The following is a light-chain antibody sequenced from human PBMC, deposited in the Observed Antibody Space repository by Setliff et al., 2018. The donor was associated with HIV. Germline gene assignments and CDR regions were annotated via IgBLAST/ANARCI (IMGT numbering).Light chain of an antibody. CDR3: AAWDAGMSAYV. V-gene: IGLV1-44*01. J-gene: IGLJ1*01. CDR2: GDN. CDR1: QSNIGRTT. Sequence: QSALVQPPSVSAAPGRRVTISCSGTQSNIGRTTVNWYQQLPGTAPKLLIFGDNQRPSGVPDRFSASKFGTSGSLDISGLQADDEADYFCAAWDAGMSAYVFGPGTKVTVL.